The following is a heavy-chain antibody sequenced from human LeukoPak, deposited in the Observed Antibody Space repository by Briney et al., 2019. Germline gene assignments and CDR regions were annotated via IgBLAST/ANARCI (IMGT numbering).Heavy chain of an antibody. CDR3: AREGCSGGSCPARFDP. V-gene: IGHV1-69*05. CDR1: GGTFSSYA. CDR2: IIPIFGTA. Sequence: SVKVSCKASGGTFSSYAISWVRQAPGQGLEWMGGIIPIFGTANYAQKFQGRVTITTDESTSTAYMEPSSLRSEGTAVYYCAREGCSGGSCPARFDPWGQGTLVTVSS. J-gene: IGHJ5*02. D-gene: IGHD2-15*01.